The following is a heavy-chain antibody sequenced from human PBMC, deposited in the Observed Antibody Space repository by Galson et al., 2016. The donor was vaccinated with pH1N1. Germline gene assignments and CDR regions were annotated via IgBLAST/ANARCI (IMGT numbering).Heavy chain of an antibody. Sequence: SETLSLTCAVNGGPFSAFFWTWIRQPPGKGLEWIGETNHGGTSNYNPSLKSRVTISVDMSKNQFSLKLRSVTAADTAVYYCATRGDDNTGSTEDHWGQGILVAVSS. V-gene: IGHV4-34*01. J-gene: IGHJ4*02. CDR2: TNHGGTS. CDR3: ATRGDDNTGSTEDH. D-gene: IGHD3-22*01. CDR1: GGPFSAFF.